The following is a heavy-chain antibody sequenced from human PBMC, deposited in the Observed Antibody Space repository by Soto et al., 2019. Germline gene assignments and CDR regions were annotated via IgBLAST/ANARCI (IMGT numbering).Heavy chain of an antibody. J-gene: IGHJ4*02. V-gene: IGHV4-59*12. CDR1: GGSLSSYY. D-gene: IGHD3-9*01. CDR2: IYYSGST. CDR3: ARETPDYDIPFDY. Sequence: PSETLSLTCTVSGGSLSSYYWSWIRQPPGKGLEWIGYIYYSGSTNYNPSLKSRVTISVDTSKNQFSLKLSSVTAADTAVYYCARETPDYDIPFDYWGQGTLVNVSS.